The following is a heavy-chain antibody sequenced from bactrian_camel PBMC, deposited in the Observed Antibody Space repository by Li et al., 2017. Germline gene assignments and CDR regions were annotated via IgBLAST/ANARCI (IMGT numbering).Heavy chain of an antibody. CDR2: IHSGGGQL. CDR3: AAAIRPRWVRGYCGGLGREEYNY. J-gene: IGHJ4*01. V-gene: IGHV3S40*01. CDR1: GFTFSDYD. Sequence: DVQLVESGGGLVQPGGTLRLSCVTSGFTFSDYDMSWVRQAPGKGLEWVSSIHSGGGQLYYADSVKGRFTISRDDAKNTLYLQMNSLKPEDTAMYYCAAAIRPRWVRGYCGGLGREEYNYWGQGTQVTVS. D-gene: IGHD3*01.